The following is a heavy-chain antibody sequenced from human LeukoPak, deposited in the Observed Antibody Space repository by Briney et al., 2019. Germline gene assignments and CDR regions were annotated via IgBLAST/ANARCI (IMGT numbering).Heavy chain of an antibody. CDR1: GFTFSSYE. D-gene: IGHD4-17*01. CDR3: ARGGYGAHMG. Sequence: PGGSLRLSCAASGFTFSSYEMNWVRQAPGKGLEWVANIKQDGSEKYYVDSVKGRFTISRDNAKNTVDLQMNSLRAEDTAVYYCARGGYGAHMGWGQGTLVTVSS. CDR2: IKQDGSEK. V-gene: IGHV3-7*01. J-gene: IGHJ4*02.